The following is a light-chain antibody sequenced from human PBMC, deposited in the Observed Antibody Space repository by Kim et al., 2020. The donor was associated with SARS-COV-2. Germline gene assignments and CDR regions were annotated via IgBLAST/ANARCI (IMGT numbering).Light chain of an antibody. V-gene: IGLV1-47*01. Sequence: QSVLTQPPSASGTPGQRVTISCSGGSSNLGRNYVYWYQHVPGAAPKLLIYRGSNRASGVPDRFAGSKSDNSASLVISGLRSEDEADYYCAAWDDSLSAYVFGTGTKVTVL. J-gene: IGLJ1*01. CDR2: RGS. CDR3: AAWDDSLSAYV. CDR1: SSNLGRNY.